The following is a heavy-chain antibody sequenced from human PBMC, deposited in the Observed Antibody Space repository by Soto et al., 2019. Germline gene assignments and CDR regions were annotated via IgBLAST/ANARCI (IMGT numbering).Heavy chain of an antibody. J-gene: IGHJ6*01. V-gene: IGHV3-7*01. Sequence: PVGSVRLSCAAPGFTFRSSWMGCVRQAPGKGLEWVANIKQDGGERNYLDSVKGRFTISRDNAENSLFLQMNSLRAEDTAVYYCARDFPSYYGMEVWGQGTTVNVSS. CDR2: IKQDGGER. CDR1: GFTFRSSW. CDR3: ARDFPSYYGMEV.